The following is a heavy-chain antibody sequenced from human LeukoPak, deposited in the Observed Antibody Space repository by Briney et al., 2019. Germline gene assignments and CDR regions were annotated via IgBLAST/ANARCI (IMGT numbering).Heavy chain of an antibody. V-gene: IGHV3-48*03. Sequence: QPGGSLRLSCAASGFTFSSYEMNWVRQAPGKGLEWVSYISSSGSTIYYADSVKGRFTISRDNAKNSLYLQMNSLRAEDTAVYYCARDRPYSSGWSNDAFDIWGQGTMVTVSS. CDR1: GFTFSSYE. D-gene: IGHD6-19*01. J-gene: IGHJ3*02. CDR2: ISSSGSTI. CDR3: ARDRPYSSGWSNDAFDI.